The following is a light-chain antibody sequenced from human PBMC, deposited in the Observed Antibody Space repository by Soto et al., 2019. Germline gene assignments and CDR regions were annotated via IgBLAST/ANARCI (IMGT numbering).Light chain of an antibody. CDR3: QQYCSSPPET. CDR2: GAS. Sequence: EIVMTQSPATLSVSPGERATLSCRASQSVSSSYLAWYHQKPAQAPRLLIFGASNRATGIPDRFSGSGSGTDFTLTISRLEPEDFAVYYCQQYCSSPPETFGQGTKVDI. CDR1: QSVSSSY. V-gene: IGKV3-20*01. J-gene: IGKJ1*01.